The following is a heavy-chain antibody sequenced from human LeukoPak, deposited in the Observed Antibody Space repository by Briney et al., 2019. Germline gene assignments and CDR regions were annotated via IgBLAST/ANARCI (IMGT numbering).Heavy chain of an antibody. CDR2: IYYSGST. D-gene: IGHD2-15*01. CDR3: ARSRDWCSGGSCLIDY. V-gene: IGHV4-59*06. CDR1: GGSISSYY. J-gene: IGHJ4*02. Sequence: PSETLSLTCTVSGGSISSYYWSWIRQHPGKGLEWIGYIYYSGSTYYNPSLKSRVTISVDTSKNQFSLKLSSVTAADTAVYYCARSRDWCSGGSCLIDYWGQGTLVTVSS.